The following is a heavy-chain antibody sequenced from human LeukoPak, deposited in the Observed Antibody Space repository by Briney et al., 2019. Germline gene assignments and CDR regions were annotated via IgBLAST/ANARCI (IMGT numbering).Heavy chain of an antibody. CDR3: VRELDYYGSGSY. J-gene: IGHJ4*02. CDR1: GYTFTGYY. D-gene: IGHD3-10*01. CDR2: INPNSGGT. V-gene: IGHV1-2*02. Sequence: ASVKVSCKAPGYTFTGYYMHWVRQAPGQGLEWMGWINPNSGGTNYAQKFQGRVTMTRDTSISTAYMELSRLRSDDTAVYYCVRELDYYGSGSYWGQGTLVTVSS.